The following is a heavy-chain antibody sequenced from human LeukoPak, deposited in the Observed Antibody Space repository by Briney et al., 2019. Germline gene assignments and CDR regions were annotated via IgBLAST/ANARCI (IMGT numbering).Heavy chain of an antibody. J-gene: IGHJ5*02. Sequence: PSETLSLTCTVSGGSISSSSYYWGWIRQPPGKGLEWIGSIYYSGSTYYNPSLKSRVTISVDTSKNQFSLKLSSVTAADTAVYYCARHGGAYSSGWYAPNWFDPWGQGTLVTVSS. D-gene: IGHD6-19*01. CDR1: GGSISSSSYY. V-gene: IGHV4-39*07. CDR2: IYYSGST. CDR3: ARHGGAYSSGWYAPNWFDP.